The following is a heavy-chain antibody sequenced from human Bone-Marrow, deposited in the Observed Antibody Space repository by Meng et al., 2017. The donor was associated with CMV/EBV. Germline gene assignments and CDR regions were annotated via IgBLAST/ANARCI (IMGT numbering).Heavy chain of an antibody. Sequence: SETLSLTCTVSGGSISSSSYYWGWIRQPPGKGLEWIGSIYHSGSTYYNPSLKSRVTISVDTSKNQFSLKLSPVTAADTAVYYCARADPPGYCSSTSCHFRDGGFDPWGQGTLVTVSS. D-gene: IGHD2-2*01. CDR1: GGSISSSSYY. CDR3: ARADPPGYCSSTSCHFRDGGFDP. V-gene: IGHV4-39*07. J-gene: IGHJ5*02. CDR2: IYHSGST.